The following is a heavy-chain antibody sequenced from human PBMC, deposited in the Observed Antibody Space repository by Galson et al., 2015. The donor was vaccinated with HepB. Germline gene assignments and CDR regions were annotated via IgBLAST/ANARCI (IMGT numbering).Heavy chain of an antibody. V-gene: IGHV3-53*01. CDR3: ARYLSGSYWGYFDY. CDR1: GFSVSSNY. Sequence: SLRLSCAASGFSVSSNYMSWVRQAPGKGLEWVSVIYSDATTYYADSVKGRFTISRDNSKNTLYLQMNSLRAEDSAVYYCARYLSGSYWGYFDYWGQGTLVTVSS. J-gene: IGHJ4*02. CDR2: IYSDATT. D-gene: IGHD1-26*01.